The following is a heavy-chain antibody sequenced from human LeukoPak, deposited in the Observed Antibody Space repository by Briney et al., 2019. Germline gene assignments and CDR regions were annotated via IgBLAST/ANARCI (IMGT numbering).Heavy chain of an antibody. V-gene: IGHV4-59*01. Sequence: PSETLSLTCTVSGGSISSYYWSWIRQPPGKGLEWIGYIYYSGSTNYNPSLKSRVTISVDTSKNQFSLKLSSVTAADTAMYYYARGPLSGSYLPYWGQGTLVTVSS. D-gene: IGHD1-26*01. CDR2: IYYSGST. CDR1: GGSISSYY. J-gene: IGHJ4*02. CDR3: ARGPLSGSYLPY.